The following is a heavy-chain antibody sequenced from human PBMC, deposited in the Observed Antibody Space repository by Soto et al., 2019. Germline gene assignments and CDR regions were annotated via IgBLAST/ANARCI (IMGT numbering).Heavy chain of an antibody. J-gene: IGHJ4*02. CDR1: GLTFSMYW. CDR2: INDDGIST. V-gene: IGHV3-74*01. CDR3: TRGPRSTSTGTGAF. Sequence: PVVSLRLSCAASGLTFSMYWMHWVRQVPGKGPEWVSRINDDGISTNYADSVKGRFTISRDNAKNTLYLQMNALRVEDTAVYYCTRGPRSTSTGTGAFWGQGTLVTVSS. D-gene: IGHD1-1*01.